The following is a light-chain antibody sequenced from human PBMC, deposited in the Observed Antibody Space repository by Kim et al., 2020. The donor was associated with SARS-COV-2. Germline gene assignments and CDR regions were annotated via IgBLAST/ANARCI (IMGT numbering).Light chain of an antibody. CDR3: QAWDSSIVV. CDR2: QDS. Sequence: SYELTQPPSVSVSPGQTASITCSGDKLGDKYACWYQQKPGQSPVLVIYQDSKRPSGIPERFSGSNSGNTDTLTISGTQAMDEADYYCQAWDSSIVVFGGG. CDR1: KLGDKY. V-gene: IGLV3-1*01. J-gene: IGLJ2*01.